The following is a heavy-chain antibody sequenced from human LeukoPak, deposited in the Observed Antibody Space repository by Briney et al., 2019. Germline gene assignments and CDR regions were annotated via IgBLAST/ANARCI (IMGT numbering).Heavy chain of an antibody. D-gene: IGHD3-22*01. CDR2: IIPIFGTA. CDR3: ASTMIVVVITSGSFDY. CDR1: GGTFSSYA. V-gene: IGHV1-69*05. J-gene: IGHJ4*02. Sequence: ASVKVSCEASGGTFSSYAISWVRQAPGQGLEWMGGIIPIFGTANYAQKFQGRVTITTDESTSTAYMELSSLRSEDTAVYYCASTMIVVVITSGSFDYWGQGTLVTVSS.